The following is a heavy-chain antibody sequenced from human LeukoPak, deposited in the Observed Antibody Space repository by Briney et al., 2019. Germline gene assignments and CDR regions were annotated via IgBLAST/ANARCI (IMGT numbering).Heavy chain of an antibody. J-gene: IGHJ4*02. D-gene: IGHD3-22*01. CDR2: ISGSSSYI. Sequence: PGGSLRLSCAASGFTFSSYSMNWVRQAPGKGLEWVSSISGSSSYIYYADSVKGRFTISRDNAKNSLYLQMNNLRAEDTAVYYCAREGGMDYYDSSGYNKALNYWGQGTLVTVSS. V-gene: IGHV3-21*01. CDR1: GFTFSSYS. CDR3: AREGGMDYYDSSGYNKALNY.